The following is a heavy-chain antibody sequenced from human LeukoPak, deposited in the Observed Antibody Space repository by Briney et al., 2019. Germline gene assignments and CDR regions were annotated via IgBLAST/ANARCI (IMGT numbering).Heavy chain of an antibody. J-gene: IGHJ5*02. V-gene: IGHV4-4*09. CDR2: IYTSGST. CDR3: ARQGIAAAGRHNWFDP. D-gene: IGHD6-13*01. Sequence: PSETLSLTCTVSGGSISSYYWSWIRQPPGKGLEWIGYIYTSGSTNYNPSLKSRVTISVDTSKNQFSLKLSSVTAADTAVYYCARQGIAAAGRHNWFDPWGQGTLVTVSS. CDR1: GGSISSYY.